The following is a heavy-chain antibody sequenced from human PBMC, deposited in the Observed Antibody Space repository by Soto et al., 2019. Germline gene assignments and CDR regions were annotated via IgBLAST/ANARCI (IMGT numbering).Heavy chain of an antibody. Sequence: PGGSLRLSCVASGFTFSSYSMNWVRQAPGKGLEWLSYISSSSTAIYYADSVKGRFTVSRDNAKNSLYLQMHSLRDEDTAVYYCARAGTGGYSGYDVARTYWFDPWGQGTLVTVSS. CDR2: ISSSSTAI. CDR3: ARAGTGGYSGYDVARTYWFDP. J-gene: IGHJ5*02. D-gene: IGHD5-12*01. V-gene: IGHV3-48*02. CDR1: GFTFSSYS.